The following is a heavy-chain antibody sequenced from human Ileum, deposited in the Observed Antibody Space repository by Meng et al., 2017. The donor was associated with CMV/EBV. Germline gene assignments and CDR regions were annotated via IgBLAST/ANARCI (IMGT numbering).Heavy chain of an antibody. J-gene: IGHJ3*02. Sequence: GESLKISCKGSGYSFTSYWIGWVRQMPGKGLEWMGTIYTGDSDTRYSHSFKGQVTISTDKSISTVYLQWSSLKASDTAMYYCARPNGAAHFVRAFDIWGQGTMVTVSS. CDR3: ARPNGAAHFVRAFDI. CDR2: IYTGDSDT. CDR1: GYSFTSYW. V-gene: IGHV5-51*01. D-gene: IGHD6-13*01.